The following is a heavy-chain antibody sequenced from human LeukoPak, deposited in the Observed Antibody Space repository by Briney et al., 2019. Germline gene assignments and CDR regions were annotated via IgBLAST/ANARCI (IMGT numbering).Heavy chain of an antibody. Sequence: GASVKVSCKASGYTFTGYYMHWLRQAPGQGLEWMGWINPNSGGTNYAQKFQGRVTMTRDTSISTAYMELSRLRSDDTAVYYCARARPGAYGSGSYPDYWGQGTLVTVSS. D-gene: IGHD3-10*01. J-gene: IGHJ4*02. CDR1: GYTFTGYY. CDR3: ARARPGAYGSGSYPDY. CDR2: INPNSGGT. V-gene: IGHV1-2*02.